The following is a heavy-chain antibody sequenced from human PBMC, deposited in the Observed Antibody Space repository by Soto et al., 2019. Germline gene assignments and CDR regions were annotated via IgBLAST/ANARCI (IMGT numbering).Heavy chain of an antibody. CDR1: GGSFSGYY. Sequence: TLSLTCAVYGGSFSGYYWSWIRQPPGKGLEWIGEINHSGSTNYNPSLKSRVTISVDTSKNQFSLKLSSVTAADTAVYYCARGGSGSYYLYYYYYGMDVWGQGTTVTVSS. V-gene: IGHV4-34*01. CDR3: ARGGSGSYYLYYYYYGMDV. CDR2: INHSGST. J-gene: IGHJ6*02. D-gene: IGHD3-10*01.